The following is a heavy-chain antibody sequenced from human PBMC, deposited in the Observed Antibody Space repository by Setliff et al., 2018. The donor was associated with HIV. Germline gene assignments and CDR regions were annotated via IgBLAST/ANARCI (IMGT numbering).Heavy chain of an antibody. D-gene: IGHD3-10*01. J-gene: IGHJ4*02. Sequence: SETLSLTCAVSRRAFSAFYWGWIRQPPGGGLEWLGEINPGGSPNYNPSLKSRLTISADTSENHFSLELRSVSAADTAMYFCTTGEHYGSGSFLSWGQGTPVTVSS. CDR1: RRAFSAFY. CDR2: INPGGSP. CDR3: TTGEHYGSGSFLS. V-gene: IGHV4-34*01.